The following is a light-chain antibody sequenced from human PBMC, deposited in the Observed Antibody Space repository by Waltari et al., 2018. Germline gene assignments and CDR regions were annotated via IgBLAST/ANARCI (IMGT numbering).Light chain of an antibody. CDR2: WSF. CDR1: QSLIPTSNNKNF. J-gene: IGKJ4*01. V-gene: IGKV4-1*01. Sequence: DIVMTQSPESLAVSLGERATINCKSSQSLIPTSNNKNFLAWYQVKLGQPPKLLFYWSFTRQSGVPDRFSGSGSGTDFTLTISSLQAEDVAIYYCQQYYTMPVTFGGGTKVEIK. CDR3: QQYYTMPVT.